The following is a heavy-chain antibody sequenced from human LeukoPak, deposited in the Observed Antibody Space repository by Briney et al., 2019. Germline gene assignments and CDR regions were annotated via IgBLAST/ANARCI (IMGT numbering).Heavy chain of an antibody. CDR2: MNPNSGNT. V-gene: IGHV1-8*01. D-gene: IGHD5-12*01. J-gene: IGHJ4*02. Sequence: ASVKVSCKASGYTFTSYDINWVRQATGQGLEWMGWMNPNSGNTGYAQKFQGRVTMTRNTSISTAYMELSSLRSEDTAVYYCATDLVYSGYDTDYWGQGTLVTVSS. CDR3: ATDLVYSGYDTDY. CDR1: GYTFTSYD.